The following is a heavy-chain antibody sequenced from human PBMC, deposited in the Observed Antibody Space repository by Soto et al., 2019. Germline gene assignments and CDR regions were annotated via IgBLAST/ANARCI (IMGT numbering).Heavy chain of an antibody. CDR1: GGTFSSYA. D-gene: IGHD2-15*01. CDR2: IIPIFGTA. V-gene: IGHV1-69*13. J-gene: IGHJ6*02. Sequence: GASVKVSCKASGGTFSSYAISWVRQAPGQGLEWVGGIIPIFGTANYAQKFQGRVTITADESTSTAYMELSSLRSEDTAVYYCARDSRKCSGGSCYGDYYYYYGMDVWGQGTTVTVSS. CDR3: ARDSRKCSGGSCYGDYYYYYGMDV.